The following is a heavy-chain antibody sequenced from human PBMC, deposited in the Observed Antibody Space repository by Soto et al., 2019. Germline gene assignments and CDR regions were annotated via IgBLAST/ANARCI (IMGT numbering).Heavy chain of an antibody. CDR2: ISSSSSTI. J-gene: IGHJ5*02. Sequence: EVPLVQSGGGVVQPGGSLRLSCAVSGFTFSSYSMNWVHQAPGKWLEWVSYISSSSSTIYYADSVKCRFTISRDNAKNSLYLQMNSLRAEDTAVYYCARHPERIAEIGWFDPWGQGTLVTVSS. V-gene: IGHV3-48*04. CDR3: ARHPERIAEIGWFDP. D-gene: IGHD6-13*01. CDR1: GFTFSSYS.